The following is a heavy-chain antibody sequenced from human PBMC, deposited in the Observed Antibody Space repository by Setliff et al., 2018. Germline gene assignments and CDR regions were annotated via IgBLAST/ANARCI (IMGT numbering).Heavy chain of an antibody. J-gene: IGHJ6*03. Sequence: PSETLSLTCSVSGGAVSGDYWTWIRQPPGKGLEYIGYINYSGSTNYNPSLKSRVTISGDTSKNQVPLRLGSVTAADTAVYYCSTRKSSGRLYYMDVWGKGTTVTVSS. CDR1: GGAVSGDY. V-gene: IGHV4-59*02. CDR3: STRKSSGRLYYMDV. CDR2: INYSGST. D-gene: IGHD1-26*01.